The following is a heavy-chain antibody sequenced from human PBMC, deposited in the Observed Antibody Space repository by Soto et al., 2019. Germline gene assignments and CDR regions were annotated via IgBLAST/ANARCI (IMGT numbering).Heavy chain of an antibody. CDR1: GYSFTSYW. Sequence: PGASLKISCKGSGYSFTSYWISWVRQMPGKGLEWMGRIDPSDSYTNYSPSFQGHVTISADKSISTAYLQWSSLKASDTAMYYCARHGNYYDSSGPMAFGIWGQGTMVTVSS. J-gene: IGHJ3*02. D-gene: IGHD3-22*01. V-gene: IGHV5-10-1*01. CDR3: ARHGNYYDSSGPMAFGI. CDR2: IDPSDSYT.